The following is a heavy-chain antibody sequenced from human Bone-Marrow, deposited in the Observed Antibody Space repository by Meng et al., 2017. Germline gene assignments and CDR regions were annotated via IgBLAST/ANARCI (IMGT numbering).Heavy chain of an antibody. J-gene: IGHJ6*02. CDR3: AREQRDYYDSSGLLPERYYYGMDG. D-gene: IGHD3-22*01. V-gene: IGHV3-66*02. CDR2: IYSGGST. Sequence: GESLKISCAASGFTVSSNYMSWVRQALGKGMEWVSVIYSGGSTYYADSVKGRFTISRDNSKNTRYLQMNSLRAEDTAVYYCAREQRDYYDSSGLLPERYYYGMDGWGQGTTVTVSS. CDR1: GFTVSSNY.